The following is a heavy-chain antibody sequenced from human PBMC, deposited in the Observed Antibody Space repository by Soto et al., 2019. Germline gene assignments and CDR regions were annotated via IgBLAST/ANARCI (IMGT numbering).Heavy chain of an antibody. CDR1: GGSISSGDYY. J-gene: IGHJ6*02. D-gene: IGHD3-3*01. V-gene: IGHV4-30-4*01. CDR3: ARDNILGILYGGMDV. CDR2: IYYSGST. Sequence: SETLSLTCTVSGGSISSGDYYWGWIRQPPGKGLEWIGYIYYSGSTYYNPSLKSRVTISVDTSKNQFSLKLSSVTAADTAVYYCARDNILGILYGGMDVWGQGTTVTVSS.